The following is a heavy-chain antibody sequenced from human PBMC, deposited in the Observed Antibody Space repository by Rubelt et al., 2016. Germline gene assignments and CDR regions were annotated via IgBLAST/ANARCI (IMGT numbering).Heavy chain of an antibody. V-gene: IGHV1-18*01. D-gene: IGHD1-7*01. Sequence: QVQLVQSGAEVKKPGASVKVSCKASGYTFTSYGISWVRQAPGQGLGWMGWISAYNGNTNYAQKVQGRVTMTTDTSTSTAYMELRSLRSDDTAVYYCARDLPPFRRYNWNFPLDYWGQGTLVTVSS. CDR1: GYTFTSYG. J-gene: IGHJ4*02. CDR2: ISAYNGNT. CDR3: ARDLPPFRRYNWNFPLDY.